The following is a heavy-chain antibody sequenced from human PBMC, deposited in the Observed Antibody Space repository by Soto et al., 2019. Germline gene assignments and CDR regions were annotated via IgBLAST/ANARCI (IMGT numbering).Heavy chain of an antibody. CDR2: MTPKRETP. CDR1: GYDFNIYD. Sequence: QVHLVQSGAEVKKPGASVKVSCTASGYDFNIYDIHWVRQSTGQGLERMGWMTPKRETPGYAPNSPSRVTITGDPSRSAVYMEPSILGSEDAAVDCCARGGERIWTGETYCYARDVWGQATRVTVSS. V-gene: IGHV1-8*01. J-gene: IGHJ6*02. D-gene: IGHD2-2*01. CDR3: ARGGERIWTGETYCYARDV.